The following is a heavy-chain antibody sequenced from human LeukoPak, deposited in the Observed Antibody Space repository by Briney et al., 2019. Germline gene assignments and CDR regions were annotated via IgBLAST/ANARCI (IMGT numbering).Heavy chain of an antibody. V-gene: IGHV3-66*02. J-gene: IGHJ6*02. CDR1: GFTVSSNY. D-gene: IGHD3-10*01. CDR3: ARDRPSGGPGSYYNPYYYYGMDV. Sequence: GGSLRLSCAASGFTVSSNYMSWVRQAPGKGLEWVSVIYSGGSTYYADSVKGRFTISRDSSKNTLYLQMNSLRAEDTAVYYCARDRPSGGPGSYYNPYYYYGMDVWGQGTTVTVSS. CDR2: IYSGGST.